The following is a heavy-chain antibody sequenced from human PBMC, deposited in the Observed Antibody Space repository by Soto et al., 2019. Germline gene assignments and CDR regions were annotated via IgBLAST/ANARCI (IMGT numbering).Heavy chain of an antibody. CDR2: IRGSGDIS. Sequence: EVQLLESGGGLVQPGGSLRLSCAASGFTFRSHGMSWVRQAPGKGLEWVSVIRGSGDISYYADSVKGRFTISRDNSKNTLYLQMNSLGAEDTAVYYCARVYFSDLVAFDYWGQGTLVTVSS. D-gene: IGHD2-21*01. CDR1: GFTFRSHG. V-gene: IGHV3-23*01. CDR3: ARVYFSDLVAFDY. J-gene: IGHJ4*02.